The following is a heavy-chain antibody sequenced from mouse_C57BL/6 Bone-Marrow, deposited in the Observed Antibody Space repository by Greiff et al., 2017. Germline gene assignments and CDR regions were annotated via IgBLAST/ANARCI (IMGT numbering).Heavy chain of an antibody. Sequence: EVQLKQSGAELVRPGASVKLSCTASGFNIKDDYMHWVKQRPEQGLEWIGWIDPENGDTEYASKFQGKATITADTSSNTAYLQLSSLTSEDTAVYYCTRWLLLDYWGQGTTLTVSS. V-gene: IGHV14-4*01. CDR2: IDPENGDT. CDR3: TRWLLLDY. D-gene: IGHD2-3*01. J-gene: IGHJ2*01. CDR1: GFNIKDDY.